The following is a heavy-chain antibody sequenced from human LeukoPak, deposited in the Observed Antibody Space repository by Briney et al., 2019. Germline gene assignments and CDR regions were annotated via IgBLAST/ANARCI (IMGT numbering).Heavy chain of an antibody. CDR2: ISSSSSYI. D-gene: IGHD1-26*01. V-gene: IGHV3-21*01. CDR1: GFTFSSYS. Sequence: PGGPMRLSCAASGFTFSSYSMNWVRQAPGKGLEWVSSISSSSSYIYYADSVKGRFTISRDNAENTLYLQMSSLRAEDTAIYFCARAAYYRFDYWGQGTLVTVSS. J-gene: IGHJ4*02. CDR3: ARAAYYRFDY.